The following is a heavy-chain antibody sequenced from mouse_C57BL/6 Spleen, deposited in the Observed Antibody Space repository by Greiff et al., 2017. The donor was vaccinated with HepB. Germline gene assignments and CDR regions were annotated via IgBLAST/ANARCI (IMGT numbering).Heavy chain of an antibody. CDR2: IWGVGST. V-gene: IGHV2-6*01. CDR3: ARHYDYDGGAMDY. CDR1: GFSLTSYG. D-gene: IGHD2-4*01. J-gene: IGHJ4*01. Sequence: VKLMESGPGLVAPSQSLSITCTVSGFSLTSYGVDWVRQSPGKGLEWLGVIWGVGSTNYNSALKSRLSISKDNSKSQVFLKMNSLQTDDTAMYYCARHYDYDGGAMDYWGQGTSVTVSS.